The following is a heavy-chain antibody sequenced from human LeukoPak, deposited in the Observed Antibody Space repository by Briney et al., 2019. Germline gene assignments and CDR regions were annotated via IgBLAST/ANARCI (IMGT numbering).Heavy chain of an antibody. CDR1: GFTFLTYS. CDR2: ISNDGNYK. V-gene: IGHV3-30-3*01. J-gene: IGHJ4*02. CDR3: ARSETRKLPDY. Sequence: PGGSLRLSCAASGFTFLTYSMHWVRQAPGKGLEWVAVISNDGNYKYYADSVKGRFTISRDNSKNTLYLQMDSLRAGDTAVFYCARSETRKLPDYWGQGTLVTVSS.